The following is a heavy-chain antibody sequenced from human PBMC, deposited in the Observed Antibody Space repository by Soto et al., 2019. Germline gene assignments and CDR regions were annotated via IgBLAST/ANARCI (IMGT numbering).Heavy chain of an antibody. CDR1: GFTFSSYE. D-gene: IGHD4-17*01. V-gene: IGHV3-48*03. J-gene: IGHJ4*02. Sequence: EMQLVQSGGGLVQPGGSLRLSCAASGFTFSSYEMHWVRRAQGRGREWISYISSSGTGTYYADSVRGRFTMSRDNTKNSVSLQMYSLRAEDTAIYYCVRDLHEPLAADALREANWGQGTQVTVSS. CDR3: VRDLHEPLAADALREAN. CDR2: ISSSGTGT.